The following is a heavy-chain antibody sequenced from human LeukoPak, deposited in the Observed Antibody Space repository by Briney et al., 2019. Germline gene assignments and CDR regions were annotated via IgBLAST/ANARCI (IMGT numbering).Heavy chain of an antibody. Sequence: SETLSLTCTVSGGSVSSTSYYWGWIRQPPGKGLEWIGSVYYSGSTYYNPSLKSRVTMSVDTSKNQFSLRLSSVTAADTAFYYCARHIRLTELDYWGQGTLVTVSS. CDR3: ARHIRLTELDY. D-gene: IGHD1-26*01. CDR1: GGSVSSTSYY. CDR2: VYYSGST. J-gene: IGHJ4*02. V-gene: IGHV4-39*01.